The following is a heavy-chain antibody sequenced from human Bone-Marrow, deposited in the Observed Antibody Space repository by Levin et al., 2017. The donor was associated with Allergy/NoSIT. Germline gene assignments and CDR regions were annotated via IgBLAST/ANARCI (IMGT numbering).Heavy chain of an antibody. J-gene: IGHJ4*02. CDR1: GFMFNSYF. Sequence: QAGGSLRLSCVASGFMFNSYFMTWVRQAPGAGLEWVSTISGGGQSTFYADFVKGRFTISRENFKNTLYLQINSLRAEDTAVYYCAKDRRLWTDWGQGTLVTVSS. V-gene: IGHV3-23*01. D-gene: IGHD4/OR15-4a*01. CDR2: ISGGGQST. CDR3: AKDRRLWTD.